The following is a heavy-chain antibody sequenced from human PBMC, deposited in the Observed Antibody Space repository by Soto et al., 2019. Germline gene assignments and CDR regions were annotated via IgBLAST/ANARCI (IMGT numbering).Heavy chain of an antibody. V-gene: IGHV4-34*01. J-gene: IGHJ4*02. D-gene: IGHD2-15*01. Sequence: QVQLQQWGAGLLKPSETLSLTCAVYGGSFSGYYWSWIRQPPGKGLEWIGEINHSGSTNYNPSLKSRVTISVDTSKNQFSLKLSSVTAADTAVYYCARGLHGGKPQIFDYWGQGTLVTVSS. CDR2: INHSGST. CDR3: ARGLHGGKPQIFDY. CDR1: GGSFSGYY.